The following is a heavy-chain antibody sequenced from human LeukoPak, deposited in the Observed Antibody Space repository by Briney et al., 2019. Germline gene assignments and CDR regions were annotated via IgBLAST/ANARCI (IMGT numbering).Heavy chain of an antibody. Sequence: ASVKVSCKASGYTFTGYYMHWVRQAPGQGLEWMGIINPSAVSTTYAQKFQGRVTITADKSTSTAYMELSSLRSEDTAVYHCARSSIIATAGPFYFDYWGQGALVTVPS. CDR1: GYTFTGYY. D-gene: IGHD6-13*01. CDR3: ARSSIIATAGPFYFDY. V-gene: IGHV1-46*01. J-gene: IGHJ4*02. CDR2: INPSAVST.